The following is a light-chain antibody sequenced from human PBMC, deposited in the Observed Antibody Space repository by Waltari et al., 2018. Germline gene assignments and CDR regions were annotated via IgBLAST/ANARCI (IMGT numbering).Light chain of an antibody. V-gene: IGKV1-5*03. CDR1: QSISIW. CDR3: QQYHAVST. Sequence: DIQMTQSPSTLSASVGDRVTITCRASQSISIWLAWYQQKPGEAPELLISKASSLESGVPSRFSGSGIGTEFTLTISSLQPDDFATYYCQQYHAVSTFGQGTRLEIK. J-gene: IGKJ5*01. CDR2: KAS.